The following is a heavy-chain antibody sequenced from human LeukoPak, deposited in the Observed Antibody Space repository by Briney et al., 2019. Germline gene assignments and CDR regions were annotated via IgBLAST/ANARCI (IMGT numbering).Heavy chain of an antibody. V-gene: IGHV3-30*04. Sequence: GGSLRLSCAASGFTFSTYAMHWVRQAPGKGLEWVAVISYDGSNKYYADSAKGRFTISRDNSKNTLYLQMNSLRAEDTAVYYCSRYYGITSDAFDYWGQGTLVTVSS. D-gene: IGHD3-10*01. CDR3: SRYYGITSDAFDY. CDR2: ISYDGSNK. J-gene: IGHJ4*02. CDR1: GFTFSTYA.